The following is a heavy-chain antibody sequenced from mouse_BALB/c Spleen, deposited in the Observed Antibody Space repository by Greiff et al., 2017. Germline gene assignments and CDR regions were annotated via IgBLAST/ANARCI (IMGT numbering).Heavy chain of an antibody. D-gene: IGHD2-2*01. V-gene: IGHV5-6-4*01. CDR3: TRDGYGFAY. J-gene: IGHJ3*01. Sequence: EVQLVESGGGLVKPGGSLKLSCAASGFTFSSYTMSWVRQTPEKRLEWVATISSGGSYTYYPDSVKGRFTISRDNAKNTLYLQMSSLKSEDTAMYYCTRDGYGFAYWGQGTLVTVSA. CDR2: ISSGGSYT. CDR1: GFTFSSYT.